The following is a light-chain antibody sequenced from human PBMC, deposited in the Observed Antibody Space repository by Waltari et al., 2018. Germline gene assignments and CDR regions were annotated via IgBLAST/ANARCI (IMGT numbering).Light chain of an antibody. CDR2: RDS. CDR1: TLPKQF. CDR3: QSADSSGTSGV. V-gene: IGLV3-25*03. J-gene: IGLJ3*02. Sequence: SYELTQSPSVSVSPGQTARITCSGHTLPKQFAYWYQQKPGQAPVLVIYRDSERPSGIPERFSGSTSGTTVTLTITGVQAEDEADYYCQSADSSGTSGVFGGGTKVTVL.